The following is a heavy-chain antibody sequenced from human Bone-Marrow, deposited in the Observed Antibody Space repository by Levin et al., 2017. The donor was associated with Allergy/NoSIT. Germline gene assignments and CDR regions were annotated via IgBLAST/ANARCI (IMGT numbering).Heavy chain of an antibody. D-gene: IGHD2-2*01. CDR1: GGTFSNSA. Sequence: ASVKVSCKASGGTFSNSAITWVRQAPGQGLEWVGGIIPVFGTPHYAQRFQGRVTITADESTTTAYMELSSLRSEDTAVYYCARGWFDTNFNYWGQGTLVTVSS. V-gene: IGHV1-69*13. J-gene: IGHJ4*02. CDR3: ARGWFDTNFNY. CDR2: IIPVFGTP.